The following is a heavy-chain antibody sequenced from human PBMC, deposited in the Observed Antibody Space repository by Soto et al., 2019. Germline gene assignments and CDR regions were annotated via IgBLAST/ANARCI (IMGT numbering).Heavy chain of an antibody. CDR1: GFTFANHW. J-gene: IGHJ4*02. V-gene: IGHV3-74*01. CDR3: AKDLVG. CDR2: MNSDGSTT. Sequence: GSLRLSCAVSGFTFANHWMHWVRQAPGKGLEWVSRMNSDGSTTDYADSVKGRFTVSRDNAKNTLYLQMKSLRAEDKAVYYCAKDLVGWGQGTLVTVSS.